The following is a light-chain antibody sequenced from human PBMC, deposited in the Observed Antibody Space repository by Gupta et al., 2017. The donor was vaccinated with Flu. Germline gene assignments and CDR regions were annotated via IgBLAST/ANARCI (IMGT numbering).Light chain of an antibody. CDR1: QDINTW. Sequence: DNQMTQSPATLSASLGDRVTITCRASQDINTWLAWYQQNSGEAPKLLIYKASILESGVPSRFSGSGSGTEFTLTISSLQPVDFATYYCQQYHSFSRTFGQGTKVEIK. J-gene: IGKJ1*01. CDR2: KAS. V-gene: IGKV1-5*03. CDR3: QQYHSFSRT.